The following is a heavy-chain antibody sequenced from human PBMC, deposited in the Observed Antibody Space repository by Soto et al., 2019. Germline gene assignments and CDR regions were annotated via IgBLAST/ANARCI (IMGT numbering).Heavy chain of an antibody. CDR2: IWYDGSNK. V-gene: IGHV3-33*01. CDR3: ARDERGFFDY. J-gene: IGHJ4*02. CDR1: GFTFSSYG. Sequence: QVQLVESGGGVVQPGRSLRLSCAASGFTFSSYGMHWVRQAPGKGLEWVAVIWYDGSNKYYADSVKGRFTISRDNSKNTLYLQMNSRRAEDTAVYYCARDERGFFDYWGQGTLVTVSS.